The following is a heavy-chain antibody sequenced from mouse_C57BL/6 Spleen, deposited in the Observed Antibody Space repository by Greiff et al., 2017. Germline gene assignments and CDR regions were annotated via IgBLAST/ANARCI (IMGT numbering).Heavy chain of an antibody. Sequence: EVKLMESGGGLVQPGGSLKLSCAASGFTFSDYYMYWVRQTPEKRLEWVAYISNGGGSTYYPDTVKGRFTISRDNAKNTLYLQMSRLKSEDTAMYYCARLGVTTGYFDVWGTGTTVTVSS. CDR2: ISNGGGST. CDR1: GFTFSDYY. J-gene: IGHJ1*03. D-gene: IGHD2-2*01. CDR3: ARLGVTTGYFDV. V-gene: IGHV5-12*01.